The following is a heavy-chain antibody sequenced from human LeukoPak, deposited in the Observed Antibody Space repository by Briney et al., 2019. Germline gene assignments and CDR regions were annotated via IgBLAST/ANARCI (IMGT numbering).Heavy chain of an antibody. D-gene: IGHD3-10*01. J-gene: IGHJ6*02. CDR3: ARAHQGDVLLWFGESYYYGMDV. CDR1: GYTFTSYD. CDR2: MNPNSGNT. V-gene: IGHV1-8*01. Sequence: ASVKVSCKASGYTFTSYDINWVRQATGQGLEWMGWMNPNSGNTGYAQKFQGRVTMTRNTSISTAYMELSSLRSEDTAVYYCARAHQGDVLLWFGESYYYGMDVWGQGTTVTVSS.